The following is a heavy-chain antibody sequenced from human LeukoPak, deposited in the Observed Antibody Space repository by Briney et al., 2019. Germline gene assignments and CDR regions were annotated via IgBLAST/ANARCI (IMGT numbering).Heavy chain of an antibody. CDR2: IRAYSGST. CDR1: GYTFTTYG. D-gene: IGHD4-23*01. J-gene: IGHJ4*02. Sequence: GASVKVSCEASGYTFTTYGISWVRQAPGQGLEWMGWIRAYSGSTNYAQNLQGRVTMTTDTSTSTAYMELRSPRSDDTAVYYCARHYGGTFFDYWGQGTLVTVSS. CDR3: ARHYGGTFFDY. V-gene: IGHV1-18*01.